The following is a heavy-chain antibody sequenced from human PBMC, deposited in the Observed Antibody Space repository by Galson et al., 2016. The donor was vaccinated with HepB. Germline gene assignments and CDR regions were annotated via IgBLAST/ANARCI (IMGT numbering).Heavy chain of an antibody. CDR2: MSDSGGST. CDR3: AVRYSSIWYFQH. D-gene: IGHD6-13*01. Sequence: SLRLSCAVSGFTLSNSAMSWVRQAPGKGLEWVSAMSDSGGSTYYADSVKGRFTISRDNSKNTLYLQINSLGAEDTAIYYCAVRYSSIWYFQHWGRGTLVSVSS. CDR1: GFTLSNSA. J-gene: IGHJ1*01. V-gene: IGHV3-23*01.